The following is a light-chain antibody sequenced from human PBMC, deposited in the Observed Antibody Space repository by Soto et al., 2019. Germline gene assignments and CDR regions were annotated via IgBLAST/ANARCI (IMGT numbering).Light chain of an antibody. CDR3: AAWDDSLNGVL. V-gene: IGLV1-44*01. Sequence: QSVLTQPPSASGTPGQRVTISCSGSSSNIGSNPVHWYQQVPGTAPKLLIHNNNQRPSGVPARFSGSKSGPSASLAISGLQSEDEADYYCAAWDDSLNGVLFGGGTKLTVL. CDR1: SSNIGSNP. CDR2: NNN. J-gene: IGLJ2*01.